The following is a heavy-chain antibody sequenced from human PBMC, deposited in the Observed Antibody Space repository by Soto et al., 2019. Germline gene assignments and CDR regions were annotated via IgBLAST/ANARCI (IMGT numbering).Heavy chain of an antibody. Sequence: SVKVSCKASVGTFSSYAISWLRQAPGQGLEWMGGIIPIFGTANYPQKFQGRVTITADESKSTAYMDLSSLRSEDTVVYYCARDHIVVVPAAIRAGGWFDSWGQGTLVTVSS. CDR2: IIPIFGTA. V-gene: IGHV1-69*13. CDR1: VGTFSSYA. CDR3: ARDHIVVVPAAIRAGGWFDS. J-gene: IGHJ5*01. D-gene: IGHD2-2*02.